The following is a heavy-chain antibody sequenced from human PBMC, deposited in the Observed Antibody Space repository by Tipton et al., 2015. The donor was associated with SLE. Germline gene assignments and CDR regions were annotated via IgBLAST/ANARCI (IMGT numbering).Heavy chain of an antibody. D-gene: IGHD3-22*01. Sequence: SLRLSCASSGFTFTNYAMTWVRQAPGKGLEWVSAISSSGDVTYYTDSVKGRFTISRDNSKNTLYLQMNSLRAEDTAVYYCAKPSSDITMIVVVITEAFDIWGQGTMVTVSS. V-gene: IGHV3-23*01. CDR3: AKPSSDITMIVVVITEAFDI. J-gene: IGHJ3*02. CDR1: GFTFTNYA. CDR2: ISSSGDVT.